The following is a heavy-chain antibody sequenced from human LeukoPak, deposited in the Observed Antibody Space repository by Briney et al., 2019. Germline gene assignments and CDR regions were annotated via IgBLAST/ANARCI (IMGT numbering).Heavy chain of an antibody. Sequence: PGGSLRLSCAASGFTFSSYSMNWVRQAPGKGLEWVSSISSSSSYIYYVDSVKGRFTISRDNAKNSLYLQMNSLRAEDTAVYYCARDGAWVDYWGQGTLVTVSS. D-gene: IGHD3-16*01. J-gene: IGHJ4*02. CDR1: GFTFSSYS. V-gene: IGHV3-21*04. CDR3: ARDGAWVDY. CDR2: ISSSSSYI.